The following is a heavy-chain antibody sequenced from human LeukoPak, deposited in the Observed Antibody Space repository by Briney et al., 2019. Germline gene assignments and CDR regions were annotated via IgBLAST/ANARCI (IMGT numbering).Heavy chain of an antibody. CDR2: VYDTGAT. D-gene: IGHD1/OR15-1a*01. Sequence: SEALSLTCTVSGGSISGYYWSWIRQPPGKRLEWIGYVYDTGATNYSPSLKSRFTISIDTSKNQFSLYLSSVTAADTAVYYCARLPLIATTRGGFDPWGQGTPVTVSS. CDR1: GGSISGYY. V-gene: IGHV4-59*08. J-gene: IGHJ5*02. CDR3: ARLPLIATTRGGFDP.